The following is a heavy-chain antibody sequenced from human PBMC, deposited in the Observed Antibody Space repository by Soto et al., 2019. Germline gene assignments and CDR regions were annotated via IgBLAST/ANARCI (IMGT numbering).Heavy chain of an antibody. Sequence: SQSMSLTGVVAGGSISGNNWWGCIRQPPGKGLEWIGEIYHSGSTNYNPSLKSRVTISVDMSKNQFSLKLRSVTAEDTAVYYCASSGALWGSHYWGQGTLVTVSS. V-gene: IGHV4-4*02. CDR3: ASSGALWGSHY. J-gene: IGHJ4*01. CDR1: GGSISGNNW. CDR2: IYHSGST. D-gene: IGHD3-16*01.